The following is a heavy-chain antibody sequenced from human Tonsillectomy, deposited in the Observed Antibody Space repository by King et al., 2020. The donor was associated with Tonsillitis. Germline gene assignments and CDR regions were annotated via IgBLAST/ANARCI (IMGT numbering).Heavy chain of an antibody. J-gene: IGHJ4*02. D-gene: IGHD6-6*01. CDR1: GFTFDDYA. CDR2: INWNSDRI. V-gene: IGHV3-9*01. Sequence: VQLVQSGGNLVQPGRSLRLSCAASGFTFDDYAMHWVRQAPGKGLEWVSGINWNSDRIDYADSVKGRFTISRDNAKDSLYLQMNGLRPEDTALYYCAKGQSIAAPLWASGVDSWGQGTPVTVSS. CDR3: AKGQSIAAPLWASGVDS.